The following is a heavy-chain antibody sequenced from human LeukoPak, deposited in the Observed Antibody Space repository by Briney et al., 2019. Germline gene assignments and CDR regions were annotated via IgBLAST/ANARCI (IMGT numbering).Heavy chain of an antibody. CDR3: AKKQPGTYFALADY. J-gene: IGHJ4*02. CDR2: ISSDGSNK. D-gene: IGHD1-26*01. CDR1: GFTFNRYG. Sequence: PGRSLILSCAASGFTFNRYGMHWVRQAPGKGLEWVAVISSDGSNKDYSDSVKGRFTISRDNSKNTLYLQLNSLRAEDTALYYCAKKQPGTYFALADYWGQGTLVTVSS. V-gene: IGHV3-30*18.